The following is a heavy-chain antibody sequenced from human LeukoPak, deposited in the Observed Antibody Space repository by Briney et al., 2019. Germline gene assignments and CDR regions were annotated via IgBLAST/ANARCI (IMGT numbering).Heavy chain of an antibody. Sequence: GRSLRLSCAASGFTFTTYGMHWVRQAPGKGLEYVSAISSNGGSTYYADSVKGRFTISRDNSKNTLYLQMSSLRAEDTAVYYCVKSWYYYGSGSHWYFDYWGQGTLVTVSS. V-gene: IGHV3-64D*06. CDR3: VKSWYYYGSGSHWYFDY. D-gene: IGHD3-10*01. CDR1: GFTFTTYG. CDR2: ISSNGGST. J-gene: IGHJ4*02.